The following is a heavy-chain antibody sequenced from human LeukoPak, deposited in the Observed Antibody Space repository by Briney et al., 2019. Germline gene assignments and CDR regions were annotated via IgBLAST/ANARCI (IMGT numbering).Heavy chain of an antibody. V-gene: IGHV4-34*01. Sequence: SETLSLTCAVYGGSFSGYYWSWIRQPPGKGLEWIGEINHSGSTNYNPSLKSRVTISVDTSKNQFSLKLSSVTAADTAVYYCARDGYDILTGYYGLDPWGQGTLVTVSS. CDR1: GGSFSGYY. D-gene: IGHD3-9*01. CDR2: INHSGST. J-gene: IGHJ5*02. CDR3: ARDGYDILTGYYGLDP.